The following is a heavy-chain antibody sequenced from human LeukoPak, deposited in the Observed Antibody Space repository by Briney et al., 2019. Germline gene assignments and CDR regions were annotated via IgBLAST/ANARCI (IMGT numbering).Heavy chain of an antibody. CDR3: AREIRFLEWLDYMDV. CDR1: GGSISSYY. J-gene: IGHJ6*03. D-gene: IGHD3-3*01. Sequence: SETLSLTCTVSGGSISSYYWSWIRQPPGKGLEWIGYIYYSGSTNYNPSLKSRVTISVDTSKNQFSLKLSSVTAADTAVYYCAREIRFLEWLDYMDVWGKGTTVTVSS. V-gene: IGHV4-59*01. CDR2: IYYSGST.